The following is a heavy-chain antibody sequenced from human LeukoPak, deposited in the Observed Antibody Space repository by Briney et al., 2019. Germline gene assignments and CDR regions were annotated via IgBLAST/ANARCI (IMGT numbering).Heavy chain of an antibody. CDR2: ISSSSSDI. CDR3: ARDLRSGFSGFAY. Sequence: GGSLRLSCAASGFTFSSDSMDWVRQGPGQGLEWVLYISSSSSDIYYAESVRGRFTSSRDNAKNSLYLQMNSLRADDTAVYYWARDLRSGFSGFAYWGQGTLVTVPS. V-gene: IGHV3-21*01. J-gene: IGHJ4*02. CDR1: GFTFSSDS. D-gene: IGHD6-25*01.